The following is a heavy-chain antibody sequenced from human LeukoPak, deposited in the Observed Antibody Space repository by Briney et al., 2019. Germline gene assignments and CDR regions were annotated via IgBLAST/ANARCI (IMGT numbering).Heavy chain of an antibody. CDR1: GASFNYYY. CDR2: VYLGGSA. Sequence: SETLSLTCNVSGASFNYYYWSWIRQPAGKGLEWIGRVYLGGSANYNPSLKSRVMMSLDKANNQFSLRLSSVTAADTAIYYFARVHCDDAACYPFDRWGQGTLVTDSS. J-gene: IGHJ4*02. D-gene: IGHD3-16*02. V-gene: IGHV4-4*07. CDR3: ARVHCDDAACYPFDR.